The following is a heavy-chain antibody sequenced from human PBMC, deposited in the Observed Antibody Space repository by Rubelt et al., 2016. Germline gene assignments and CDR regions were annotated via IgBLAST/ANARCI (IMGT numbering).Heavy chain of an antibody. D-gene: IGHD4-11*01. J-gene: IGHJ4*02. CDR3: ATGEDYSNVFDY. CDR1: GYTLTELS. Sequence: QVQLVQSGAEVKKPGASVKVSCKVSGYTLTELSMHWVRQAPGKGLEWMGGFDPEDGETIYAHKFQGRVTMTEDTSTYTAYMELSSLRSEDTAVYYCATGEDYSNVFDYWGQGTLVTVSS. CDR2: FDPEDGET. V-gene: IGHV1-24*01.